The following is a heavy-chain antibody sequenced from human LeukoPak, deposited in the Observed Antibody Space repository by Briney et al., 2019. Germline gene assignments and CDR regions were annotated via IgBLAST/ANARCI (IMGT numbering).Heavy chain of an antibody. CDR1: GGSISSNY. J-gene: IGHJ5*02. D-gene: IGHD1-1*01. V-gene: IGHV4-59*01. CDR2: IYYSGST. Sequence: SETLSLTCTVSGGSISSNYWSWLRQPPGKGLEWIGYIYYSGSTNCNPSLKSRVTTSVDTSKNQFSLKLRSVTAADTAVYYCALGDPTYNWFDPWGQGTLVTVSS. CDR3: ALGDPTYNWFDP.